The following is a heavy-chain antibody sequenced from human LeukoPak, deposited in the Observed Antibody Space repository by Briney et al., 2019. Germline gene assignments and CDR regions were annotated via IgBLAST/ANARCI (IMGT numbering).Heavy chain of an antibody. CDR2: IYYTGTT. CDR1: GGSISSYY. Sequence: SETLSLTCTVSGGSISSYYWSWFRQPPGKGLEWIGYIYYTGTTNYTPSLKSRVTISVDTSKKQFSLKLRSVTAADTAVYYCARDCSNGVCYDYWGQGTLVTVSS. J-gene: IGHJ4*02. D-gene: IGHD2-8*01. V-gene: IGHV4-59*01. CDR3: ARDCSNGVCYDY.